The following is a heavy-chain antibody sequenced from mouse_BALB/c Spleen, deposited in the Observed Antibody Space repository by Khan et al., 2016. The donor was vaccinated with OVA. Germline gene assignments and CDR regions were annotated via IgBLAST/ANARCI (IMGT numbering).Heavy chain of an antibody. CDR3: ARSNYYGSSLYAMDY. V-gene: IGHV1S41*01. Sequence: DLVKPGASVKLSCKASGYTFTSYWINWIKQRPGQGLEWIGRIGPGSGSTSYNEMFKGKATLTVDTSSSTAHIQLSSLSSEDSAVYCCARSNYYGSSLYAMDYWGQGTSVTFSS. CDR2: IGPGSGST. D-gene: IGHD1-1*01. J-gene: IGHJ4*01. CDR1: GYTFTSYW.